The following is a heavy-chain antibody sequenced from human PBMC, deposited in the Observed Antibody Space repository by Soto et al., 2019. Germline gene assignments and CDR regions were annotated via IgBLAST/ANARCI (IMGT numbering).Heavy chain of an antibody. J-gene: IGHJ6*02. Sequence: SLKLSSTAPGFTFGDYAISWLRQAPGKGLERVGFIRCIAYGGTTEFAASVKGRFTISRDDSNSIAYLQMNSLKTEDTAVYYCTRDLEVRYFDWLHYYYYYGMDVWGQGT. CDR2: IRCIAYGGTT. D-gene: IGHD3-9*01. CDR3: TRDLEVRYFDWLHYYYYYGMDV. V-gene: IGHV3-49*03. CDR1: GFTFGDYA.